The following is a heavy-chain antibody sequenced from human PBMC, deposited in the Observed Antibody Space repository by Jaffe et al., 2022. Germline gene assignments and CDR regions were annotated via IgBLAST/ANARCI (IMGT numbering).Heavy chain of an antibody. J-gene: IGHJ4*02. Sequence: QVQLQESGPGLVKPSETLSLTCTVSGYSISSNYYWGWIRQPPGKGLEWIGTIHRSGSTYSNPSLKTRVTISADTSKNQFSLKLNSVTAADTAVYYCARRGGFYSGSGSKYYFDYWGQGTLVTVSS. CDR3: ARRGGFYSGSGSKYYFDY. D-gene: IGHD3-10*01. CDR1: GYSISSNYY. V-gene: IGHV4-38-2*02. CDR2: IHRSGST.